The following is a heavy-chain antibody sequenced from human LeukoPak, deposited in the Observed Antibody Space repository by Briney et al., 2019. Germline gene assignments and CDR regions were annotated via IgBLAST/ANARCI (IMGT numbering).Heavy chain of an antibody. CDR3: AREYYDRSGYYSFDH. V-gene: IGHV3-21*04. CDR2: ISSSSSYI. CDR1: GFTFSSYS. Sequence: GGSLRLSCAASGFTFSSYSMNWVRQAPGKGLEWVSSISSSSSYIYYADSVKGRFTISRDNAKNSLYLQMNSLRAEDTAVYYCAREYYDRSGYYSFDHWGQGTLVTVSS. J-gene: IGHJ4*02. D-gene: IGHD3-22*01.